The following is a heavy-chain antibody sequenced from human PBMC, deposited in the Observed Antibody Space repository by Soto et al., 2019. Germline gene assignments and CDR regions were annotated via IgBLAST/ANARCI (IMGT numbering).Heavy chain of an antibody. J-gene: IGHJ4*02. CDR2: ISTYNGNT. CDR1: GYTFTTYG. Sequence: QVQLVQSGAEVKKPGASVKVSCKASGYTFTTYGMSWVRQAPGQGLDWMGGISTYNGNTKYAERLQGRVTMTKDTTTSAAYMEQRSLRSDDTAVYYCARGPTDYSDNSGNYFLDYWGQGTLVPVS. V-gene: IGHV1-18*01. D-gene: IGHD3-22*01. CDR3: ARGPTDYSDNSGNYFLDY.